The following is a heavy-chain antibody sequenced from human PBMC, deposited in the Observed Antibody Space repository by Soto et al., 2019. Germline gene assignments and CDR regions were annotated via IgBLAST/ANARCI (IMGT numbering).Heavy chain of an antibody. D-gene: IGHD3-16*01. CDR3: EREGAHYAPFAL. CDR2: LNVGNGNT. CDR1: GYTFPDFA. Sequence: QAQLVQSGAEAKQPGSSGRVSCKASGYTFPDFALHWVRQAPGQGLEWMGWLNVGNGNTGYSRKFQGRVTNDRDMSATTAYIEVTSLTSEDTDIYYCEREGAHYAPFALWRQGTLVTVSS. J-gene: IGHJ4*02. V-gene: IGHV1-3*01.